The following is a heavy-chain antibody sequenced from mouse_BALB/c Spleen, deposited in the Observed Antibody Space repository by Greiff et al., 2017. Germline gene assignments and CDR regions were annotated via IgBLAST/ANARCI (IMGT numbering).Heavy chain of an antibody. CDR2: ISDGGSYT. CDR1: GFTFSDYY. CDR3: ARGYRYGDFDY. V-gene: IGHV5-4*02. J-gene: IGHJ2*01. Sequence: EVQLVESGGGLVKPGGSLKLSCAASGFTFSDYYMYWVRQTPEKRLEWVATISDGGSYTYYPDSVKGRFTISRDNAKNNQYLQMSSLKSEDTAMYYCARGYRYGDFDYWGQGTTLTVSS. D-gene: IGHD2-14*01.